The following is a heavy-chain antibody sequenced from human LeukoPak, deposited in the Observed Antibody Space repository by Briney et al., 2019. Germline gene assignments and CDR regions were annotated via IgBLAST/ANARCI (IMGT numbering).Heavy chain of an antibody. D-gene: IGHD3-9*01. Sequence: KASETLSLTCTVSGGSISSSSYYWGWIRQPPGKGLEWIGSIYYSGSTYYNPSLKSRVTISVDTSKNQFSLKLSSVTAADTAVYYCASLPYDILTGYYPVYYFDYWGQGTLVTVSS. CDR1: GGSISSSSYY. CDR3: ASLPYDILTGYYPVYYFDY. V-gene: IGHV4-39*01. CDR2: IYYSGST. J-gene: IGHJ4*02.